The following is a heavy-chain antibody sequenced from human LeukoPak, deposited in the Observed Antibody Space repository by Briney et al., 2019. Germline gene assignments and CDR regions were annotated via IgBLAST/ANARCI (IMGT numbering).Heavy chain of an antibody. CDR1: GFTFSSYS. Sequence: PGGSLRLSCVASGFTFSSYSMDWVRQAPGKGLEWVSIVYSGGDTHHADSVKGRFTISRDNYKNTLYLQMKSLRADDTAVYYCARGCYYERSGSCPFDYWGQGTLVTVSS. CDR2: VYSGGDT. J-gene: IGHJ4*02. D-gene: IGHD3-22*01. CDR3: ARGCYYERSGSCPFDY. V-gene: IGHV3-53*01.